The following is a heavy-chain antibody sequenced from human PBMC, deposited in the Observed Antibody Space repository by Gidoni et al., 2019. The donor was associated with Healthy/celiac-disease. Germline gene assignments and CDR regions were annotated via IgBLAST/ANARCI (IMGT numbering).Heavy chain of an antibody. CDR3: AHRLDYGDYEPWFDP. D-gene: IGHD4-17*01. CDR1: GFSLSTSGVG. V-gene: IGHV2-5*01. Sequence: QITLKESGPTLVTPTQTLTLTCPFSGFSLSTSGVGVGWIRQPPGKALEWLALIYWNDDKRYSPSLKSRLTITKDTSKSQVVLTMTNMDPVDTATYYCAHRLDYGDYEPWFDPWGQGTLVTVSS. CDR2: IYWNDDK. J-gene: IGHJ5*02.